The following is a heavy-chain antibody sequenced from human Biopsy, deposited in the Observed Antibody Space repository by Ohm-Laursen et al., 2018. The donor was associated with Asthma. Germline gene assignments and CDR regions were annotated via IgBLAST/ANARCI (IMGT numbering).Heavy chain of an antibody. CDR2: ISFDGSNK. Sequence: SLRLSCAASGFTFSNYYMNWVRQAPGKGLDWVAVISFDGSNKNYTDSVKGRFTISRDNSRNTLHLQMNSLRAEDTAVYYCAKDVFPGWELRRGPDYWGQGTLVTVSS. V-gene: IGHV3-30*18. CDR1: GFTFSNYY. CDR3: AKDVFPGWELRRGPDY. D-gene: IGHD1-26*01. J-gene: IGHJ4*02.